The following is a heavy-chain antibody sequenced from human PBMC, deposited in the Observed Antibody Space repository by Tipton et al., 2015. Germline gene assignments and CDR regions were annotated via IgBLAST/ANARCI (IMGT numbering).Heavy chain of an antibody. CDR3: AAYCAGGSCADH. CDR1: GGSISRSSYY. D-gene: IGHD2-15*01. J-gene: IGHJ4*02. CDR2: IYYSGST. V-gene: IGHV4-39*07. Sequence: TLSLTCTVSGGSISRSSYYWGWIRQPPGKGLEWIGSIYYSGSTYYNPSLKSRVTISVDTSKTQFSLRLTSVTAADTAVYYCAAYCAGGSCADHWGQGTLVTVSS.